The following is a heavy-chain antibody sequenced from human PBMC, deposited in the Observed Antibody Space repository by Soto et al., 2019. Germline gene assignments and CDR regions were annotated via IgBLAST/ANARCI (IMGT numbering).Heavy chain of an antibody. Sequence: EVQLVESGGGLVQPGGSLKLSCAASGFTFSGSAMHWVRQASGKGLEWVGRIRSKANSYATAYAASVKGRFTISRDDSKNTAYLQMNSLKTEDTAVYYCTSLFSVVPAAIPIAVAGTRYYYYGMDVWGQGTTVTVSS. V-gene: IGHV3-73*02. D-gene: IGHD2-2*01. J-gene: IGHJ6*02. CDR1: GFTFSGSA. CDR2: IRSKANSYAT. CDR3: TSLFSVVPAAIPIAVAGTRYYYYGMDV.